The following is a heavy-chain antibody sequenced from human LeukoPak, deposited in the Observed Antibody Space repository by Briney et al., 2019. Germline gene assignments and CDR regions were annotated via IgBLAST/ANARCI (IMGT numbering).Heavy chain of an antibody. J-gene: IGHJ4*02. Sequence: GGYLRLYCAASGFTFSNAWMSWVRQAPGKGLEWVGRVKSKTGGGTTDYAAPVNGRFTISRDDSKNTLYLQMNSLKTEDTAVYYCTTDLGYGSGTPSLVYWGQGTLVTVSS. CDR1: GFTFSNAW. CDR3: TTDLGYGSGTPSLVY. V-gene: IGHV3-15*01. D-gene: IGHD3-10*01. CDR2: VKSKTGGGTT.